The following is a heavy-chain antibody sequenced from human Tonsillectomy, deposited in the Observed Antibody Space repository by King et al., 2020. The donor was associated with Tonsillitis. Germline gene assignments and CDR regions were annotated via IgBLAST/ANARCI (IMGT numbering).Heavy chain of an antibody. J-gene: IGHJ4*02. CDR2: ISYNADST. CDR3: ARMTSEGYCTTTSCYRALDY. D-gene: IGHD2-2*01. Sequence: VQLVESGGGVVAPGGSLRLSCAASGFTFSSYAMSWVRQAPRKGLEWVSAISYNADSTFNADPVKGRFTVSRDNSRNTLHLQMHSLRAEDTAVYYCARMTSEGYCTTTSCYRALDYWGQGTLVTVSS. CDR1: GFTFSSYA. V-gene: IGHV3-23*04.